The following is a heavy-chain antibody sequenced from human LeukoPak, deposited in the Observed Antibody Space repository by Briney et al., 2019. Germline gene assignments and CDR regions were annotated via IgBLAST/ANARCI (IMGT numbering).Heavy chain of an antibody. D-gene: IGHD2-21*01. V-gene: IGHV3-23*01. CDR3: SKEPRGATMEIVDY. J-gene: IGHJ4*02. Sequence: GGSLRLSCAACGFTFSSYAMSWLHQAAGKGLAWVSSISGGGAVTYYADSVKGRFTISRDNSKNTVYLQMNSLRAEDTAVYYLSKEPRGATMEIVDYWGQGTLVTVSS. CDR1: GFTFSSYA. CDR2: ISGGGAVT.